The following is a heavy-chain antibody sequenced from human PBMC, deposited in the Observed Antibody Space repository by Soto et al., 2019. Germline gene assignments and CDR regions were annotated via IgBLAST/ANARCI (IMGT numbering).Heavy chain of an antibody. Sequence: EVQLVESGGRLVQPGGSLRLSCAVSGFTFSTYDMHWVRQATAKCLEWVSAIGTAGDTYYPGSVKRRFTTSRKNAKNSLYLPMNSLRAAGPDVCYCASRSTYCDCGGGYSGYYFGYWGRGTLVIVSA. D-gene: IGHD3-3*01. J-gene: IGHJ4*02. CDR2: IGTAGDT. CDR1: GFTFSTYD. V-gene: IGHV3-13*01. CDR3: ASRSTYCDCGGGYSGYYFGY.